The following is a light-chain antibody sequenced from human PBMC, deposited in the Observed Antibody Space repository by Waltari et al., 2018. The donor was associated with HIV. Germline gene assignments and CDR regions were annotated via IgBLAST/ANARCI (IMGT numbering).Light chain of an antibody. CDR2: DVI. J-gene: IGLJ3*02. Sequence: QSALTQPRSLSGSRGQPVTISCNGTSSEGGAYGFASWYKLHPGRAPRLMIFDVISRPSGVPDRFSGSKSGSTASLTISGLQAEDEADYYCSSYAGSYIWVFGGGTKLTVL. V-gene: IGLV2-11*01. CDR1: SSEGGAYGF. CDR3: SSYAGSYIWV.